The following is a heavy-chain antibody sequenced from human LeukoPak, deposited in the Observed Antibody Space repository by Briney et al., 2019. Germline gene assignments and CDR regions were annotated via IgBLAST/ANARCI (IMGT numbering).Heavy chain of an antibody. J-gene: IGHJ4*02. CDR2: ISYDGSNK. Sequence: PGRSLRLSCAASGFTFSSYGMHWLRQAPGKGLEWVAVISYDGSNKYYADPVKGRFTISTDNSKNTLYLQMNSLRAEDTAVYYCAKPWRDDYCDYLDYWGKGTLVTVSS. CDR3: AKPWRDDYCDYLDY. V-gene: IGHV3-30*18. D-gene: IGHD5-24*01. CDR1: GFTFSSYG.